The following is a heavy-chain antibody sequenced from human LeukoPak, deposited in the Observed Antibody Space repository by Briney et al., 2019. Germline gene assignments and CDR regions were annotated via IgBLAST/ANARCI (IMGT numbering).Heavy chain of an antibody. J-gene: IGHJ3*01. V-gene: IGHV3-7*01. D-gene: IGHD3-10*01. Sequence: GGSLRLSCAASGFTFSSYSMNWVRQAPGKGLEWVANIKLDVSETYYVDSVRGRFTISRDNTKNSLYLQMDSLRAEDTAVYYCARKGNAFDFWGQGTMVTVSS. CDR2: IKLDVSET. CDR1: GFTFSSYS. CDR3: ARKGNAFDF.